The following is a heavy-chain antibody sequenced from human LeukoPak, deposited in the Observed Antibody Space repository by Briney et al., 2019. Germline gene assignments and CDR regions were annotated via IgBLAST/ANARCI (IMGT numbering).Heavy chain of an antibody. V-gene: IGHV3-53*01. CDR3: ARANTYYDFSYYFDY. CDR1: GFTFSSYA. J-gene: IGHJ4*02. CDR2: IYSGGST. Sequence: GGSLRLSCAASGFTFSSYAMHWVRQAPGKGLEWVSVIYSGGSTYYADSVKGRFTISRDNSKNTLYLQMNSLRAEDTAVYYCARANTYYDFSYYFDYWGQGTLVTVSS. D-gene: IGHD3-3*01.